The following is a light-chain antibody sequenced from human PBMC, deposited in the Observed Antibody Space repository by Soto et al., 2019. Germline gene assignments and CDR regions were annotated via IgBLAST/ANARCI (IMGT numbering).Light chain of an antibody. CDR3: QQRRNWPLT. CDR1: QSVSSY. Sequence: EIVLTQSPATLSLSPGERATLSCRASQSVSSYLAWYQQKPGQAPRLLIYDASNRATGIPARFSGSGSGTDFTLTISSQEPEDFAVYYCQQRRNWPLTLGQWTKLEIK. CDR2: DAS. J-gene: IGKJ2*01. V-gene: IGKV3-11*01.